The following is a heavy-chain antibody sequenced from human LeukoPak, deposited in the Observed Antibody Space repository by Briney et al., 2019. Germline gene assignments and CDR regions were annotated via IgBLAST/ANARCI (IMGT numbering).Heavy chain of an antibody. V-gene: IGHV3-66*01. CDR2: IGTGGST. CDR3: AKAPNSNLGS. CDR1: GFSVGSTY. J-gene: IGHJ4*02. Sequence: QSGGSLRLSCAAAGFSVGSTYMTWIRQTPDKGLEWVSVIGTGGSTYYTDSVKGRFTISRDSLKNALYLQMNSLRAEDTAVYYCAKAPNSNLGSWGQGTLVTVSS. D-gene: IGHD1-1*01.